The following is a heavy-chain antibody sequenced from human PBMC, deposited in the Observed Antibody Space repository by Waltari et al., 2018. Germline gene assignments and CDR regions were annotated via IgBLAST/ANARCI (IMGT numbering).Heavy chain of an antibody. J-gene: IGHJ3*01. V-gene: IGHV1-46*01. D-gene: IGHD6-19*01. Sequence: QVQLVQSGAEVKKPGASVKVSRKSSGYTFTGYYMHWVRQAPGQGLEWMGIINPIGGNTIYTQKFQGRVTMTRDMSTSTVYMELSSLRSEDTAVYYCARGGYSSVSDAFNVWGQGTTVTVSS. CDR3: ARGGYSSVSDAFNV. CDR1: GYTFTGYY. CDR2: INPIGGNT.